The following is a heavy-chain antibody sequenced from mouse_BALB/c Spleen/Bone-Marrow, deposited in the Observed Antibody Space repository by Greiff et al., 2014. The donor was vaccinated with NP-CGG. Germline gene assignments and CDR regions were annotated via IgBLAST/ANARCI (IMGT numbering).Heavy chain of an antibody. J-gene: IGHJ4*01. V-gene: IGHV1-9*01. D-gene: IGHD2-14*01. CDR1: GYTFSSLW. CDR2: ILPGSNSI. Sequence: VMLVESGAELMKPGASVKISCKATGYTFSSLWIEWLKQRPGHGLEWIGEILPGSNSINYNERFKGKATFTADTPSNTAYMQLSSLTSEDSAVYYCARYRSYAMDYWGQGTSVTVSS. CDR3: ARYRSYAMDY.